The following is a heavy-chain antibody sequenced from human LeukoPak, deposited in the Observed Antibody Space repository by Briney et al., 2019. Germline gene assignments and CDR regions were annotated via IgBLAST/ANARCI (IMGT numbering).Heavy chain of an antibody. CDR1: GYTFTSYD. J-gene: IGHJ4*02. CDR3: ARVGSLDRSFDY. V-gene: IGHV1-8*01. D-gene: IGHD3/OR15-3a*01. CDR2: MNPNSGNT. Sequence: ASVTVSCTASGYTFTSYDINWVRQATGQGLEWMGWMNPNSGNTGYAQKFQGRVTMTRNTSISTAYMELSSLRSEDTAVYYCARVGSLDRSFDYWGQGTLVTVSS.